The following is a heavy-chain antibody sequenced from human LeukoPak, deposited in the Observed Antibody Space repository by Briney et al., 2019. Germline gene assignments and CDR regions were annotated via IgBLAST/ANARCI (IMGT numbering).Heavy chain of an antibody. CDR2: ISSSGSTI. D-gene: IGHD5-12*01. CDR1: GFTFSVYY. Sequence: GGSLRLSCAASGFTFSVYYMSWIRQAPGKGLEWVSYISSSGSTIYYADSVKGRFTISRDNAKNSLYLQMNSLRAEDTAVYYCARDRLRPYLDYWGQGTLVTVSS. CDR3: ARDRLRPYLDY. J-gene: IGHJ4*02. V-gene: IGHV3-11*01.